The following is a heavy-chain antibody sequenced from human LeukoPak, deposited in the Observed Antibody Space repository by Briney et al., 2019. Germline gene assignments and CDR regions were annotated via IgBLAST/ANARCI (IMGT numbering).Heavy chain of an antibody. Sequence: GESLKISCKGSGYSFTSYWIGWVRQMPGKGLEWMGFIYPGDSDTRYSPSFQGQVTISADKSISTAYLQWSSLKASDTAMYYCARVYYDSSGYSDYWGQGTLVTVSS. CDR2: IYPGDSDT. CDR1: GYSFTSYW. CDR3: ARVYYDSSGYSDY. D-gene: IGHD3-22*01. J-gene: IGHJ4*02. V-gene: IGHV5-51*01.